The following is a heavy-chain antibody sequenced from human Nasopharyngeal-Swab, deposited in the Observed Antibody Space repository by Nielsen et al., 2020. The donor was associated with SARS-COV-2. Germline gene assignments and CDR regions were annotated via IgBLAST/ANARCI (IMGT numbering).Heavy chain of an antibody. CDR1: GFTFSTHA. Sequence: GESLKISCAASGFTFSTHAMSWIRQAPGKGLEWVSYISSSGSTIYYADSVKGRFTISRDNAKKSLYLQMNSLRAEDTAVYYCARDRHGDDSRNYYYGMDVWGQGTTVSVSS. D-gene: IGHD4-23*01. CDR3: ARDRHGDDSRNYYYGMDV. V-gene: IGHV3-11*01. J-gene: IGHJ6*02. CDR2: ISSSGSTI.